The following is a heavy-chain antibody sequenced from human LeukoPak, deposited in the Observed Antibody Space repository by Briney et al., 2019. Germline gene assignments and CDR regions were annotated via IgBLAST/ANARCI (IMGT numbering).Heavy chain of an antibody. J-gene: IGHJ5*01. CDR3: ARHPTGYPTWFDF. CDR2: IYSRGTT. Sequence: KSSETLSLSCTVSGASITTFAYNWGWIRQPPGKGLEWTGTIYSRGTTYYKPPRTSRVTMSMDTSKNQLSLNLSSATAADTAVYYFARHPTGYPTWFDFWGQGTLVFVSS. CDR1: GASITTFAYN. V-gene: IGHV4-39*01. D-gene: IGHD3-9*01.